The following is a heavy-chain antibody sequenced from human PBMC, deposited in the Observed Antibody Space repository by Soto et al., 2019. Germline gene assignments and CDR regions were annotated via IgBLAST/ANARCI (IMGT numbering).Heavy chain of an antibody. CDR1: GFTFSDNA. V-gene: IGHV3-23*01. D-gene: IGHD2-2*01. CDR2: ISDDGGST. Sequence: EVQLLESGGGLVQPGGSLRLSCGASGFTFSDNAMTWVRQAPGKGLEWVSSISDDGGSTYYADSVKGRFAVSRDNSKNTLFLHMNSLGAEDTAVYYCAKSLSTAVNYGLDVWGQGTSVTVSS. J-gene: IGHJ6*02. CDR3: AKSLSTAVNYGLDV.